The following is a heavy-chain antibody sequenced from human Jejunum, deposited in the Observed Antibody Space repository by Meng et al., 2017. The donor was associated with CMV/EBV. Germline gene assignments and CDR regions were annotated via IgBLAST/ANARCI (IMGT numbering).Heavy chain of an antibody. V-gene: IGHV4-4*07. CDR3: AREGGVMDCTGDRCYSIEYLQH. CDR2: IYSRGST. J-gene: IGHJ1*01. Sequence: GRLQGAGQGVARPSAPLSLTCTVSVGACSGSHWSWRRQPAGKGLYWIGRIYSRGSTNYNPSLKSRVTMSLDTSKNQFSLKLTSVTAADTAVYHCAREGGVMDCTGDRCYSIEYLQHWGQGTLVTVSS. CDR1: VGACSGSH. D-gene: IGHD2-15*01.